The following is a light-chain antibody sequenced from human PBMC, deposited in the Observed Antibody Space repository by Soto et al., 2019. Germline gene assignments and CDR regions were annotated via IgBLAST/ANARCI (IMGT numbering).Light chain of an antibody. CDR3: SSYTSSSTLV. J-gene: IGLJ1*01. CDR1: RSDVGGYNY. V-gene: IGLV2-14*01. CDR2: EVS. Sequence: QSARTQPASVSGSPGQSITISCTGTRSDVGGYNYVSWYQQHPGKAPKLMIYEVSNRPSGVSNRFSGSKSGNTASLTISGLQAEDEADYYCSSYTSSSTLVVGTGTKLTVL.